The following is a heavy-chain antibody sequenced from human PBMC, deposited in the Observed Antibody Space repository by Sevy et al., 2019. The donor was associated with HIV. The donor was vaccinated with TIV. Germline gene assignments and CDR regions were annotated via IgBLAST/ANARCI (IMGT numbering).Heavy chain of an antibody. D-gene: IGHD3-10*02. CDR3: ASGGSGDVRNVVYYYYGMDV. V-gene: IGHV1-8*02. Sequence: ASVKVSCKASGDTFSTYDINWVRQAPGQGLEWMGWMSPKSGSTGFAQKFQGRLTMTRDTSINTAYMELSSLRSEDTAVYYCASGGSGDVRNVVYYYYGMDVWGQGTTVTVSS. J-gene: IGHJ6*02. CDR2: MSPKSGST. CDR1: GDTFSTYD.